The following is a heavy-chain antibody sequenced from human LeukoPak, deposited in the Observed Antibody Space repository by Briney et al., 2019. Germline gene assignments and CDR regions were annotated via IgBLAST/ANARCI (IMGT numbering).Heavy chain of an antibody. D-gene: IGHD2-2*01. V-gene: IGHV1-8*03. Sequence: ASVKVSCKASGYTFTSYDINWVRQATGQGLEWMGWMNPNSGNTGYAQKFQGRVTITRNTSISTAYMELSSLRSADTAVYYCARGACSGTSCYLDYYYYMDVWGKGTTVTVSS. CDR2: MNPNSGNT. CDR1: GYTFTSYD. CDR3: ARGACSGTSCYLDYYYYMDV. J-gene: IGHJ6*03.